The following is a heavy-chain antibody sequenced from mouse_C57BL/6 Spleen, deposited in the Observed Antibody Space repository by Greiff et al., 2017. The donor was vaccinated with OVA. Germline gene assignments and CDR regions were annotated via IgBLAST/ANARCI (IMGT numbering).Heavy chain of an antibody. CDR1: GYTFTDYY. D-gene: IGHD2-3*01. CDR2: INPNNGGT. CDR3: ARSIYDGYYPFAY. J-gene: IGHJ3*01. V-gene: IGHV1-26*01. Sequence: VQLQQSGPELVKPGASVKISCKASGYTFTDYYMNWVKQCHGKSLEWIGDINPNNGGTSYNQKFKGKATLTVDKSSSTAYMELRSLTSEDSAVYYCARSIYDGYYPFAYWGQGTLVTVSA.